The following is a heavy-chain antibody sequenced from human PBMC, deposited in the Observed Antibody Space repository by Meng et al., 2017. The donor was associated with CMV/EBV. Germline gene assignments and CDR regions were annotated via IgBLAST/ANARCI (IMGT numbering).Heavy chain of an antibody. Sequence: ASVKVSCKASGYTFTSYYMHWVRQAPGQGLERMGIINPSGGSTSYAQKFQGRVTMTRDTSTSTVYMELSSLRSEDTAVYYCARDPYCSSTSCYTGTPLNYGMDVWGQGTTVTVSS. CDR2: INPSGGST. CDR3: ARDPYCSSTSCYTGTPLNYGMDV. CDR1: GYTFTSYY. D-gene: IGHD2-2*02. V-gene: IGHV1-46*01. J-gene: IGHJ6*02.